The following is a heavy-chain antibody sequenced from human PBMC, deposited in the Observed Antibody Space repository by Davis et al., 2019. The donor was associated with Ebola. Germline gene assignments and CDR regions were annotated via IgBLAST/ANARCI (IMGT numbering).Heavy chain of an antibody. CDR2: IIPILGIA. CDR3: ARDRGRITMVQGVYYGVDV. Sequence: AASVKVSCKASGGTFSSYAISWVRQAPGQGLEWMGRIIPILGIANYAQKLQGRVTMTTDTSTSTAYMELRSLRSDDTAVYYCARDRGRITMVQGVYYGVDVWGQGTTVTVSS. D-gene: IGHD3-10*01. J-gene: IGHJ6*02. V-gene: IGHV1-69*04. CDR1: GGTFSSYA.